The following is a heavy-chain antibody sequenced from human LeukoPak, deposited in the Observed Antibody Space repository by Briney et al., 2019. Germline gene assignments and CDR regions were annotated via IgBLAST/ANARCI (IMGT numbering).Heavy chain of an antibody. J-gene: IGHJ4*02. D-gene: IGHD3-10*01. V-gene: IGHV3-21*01. CDR1: GFSVSTNY. CDR2: ISSSSSYM. Sequence: GGSLRLSCAASGFSVSTNYMNWVRQAPGKGLEWVSSISSSSSYMYYADSVKGRFTISRDNAKNSLYLQMNSLRAEDTAVYYCARDPSGGDYWGQGTLVTVSS. CDR3: ARDPSGGDY.